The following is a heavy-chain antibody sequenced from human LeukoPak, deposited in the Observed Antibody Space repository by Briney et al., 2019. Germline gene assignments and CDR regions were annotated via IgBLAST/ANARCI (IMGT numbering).Heavy chain of an antibody. CDR2: ISSSSSYI. J-gene: IGHJ5*02. D-gene: IGHD1-26*01. Sequence: GGSLRLSCAASGFTFSSYSMTWVRQAPGKGLEGVSSISSSSSYIYYADSVKGRFTISKDNAKNSLYLQMNSLRAEDTAVYYCARDGSSGSYGSWGQGTLVTVSS. CDR3: ARDGSSGSYGS. V-gene: IGHV3-21*01. CDR1: GFTFSSYS.